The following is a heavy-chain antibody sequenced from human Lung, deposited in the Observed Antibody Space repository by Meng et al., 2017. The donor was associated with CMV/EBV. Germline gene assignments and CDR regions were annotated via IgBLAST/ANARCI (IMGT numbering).Heavy chain of an antibody. D-gene: IGHD3/OR15-3a*01. CDR3: AIFGLVGGLDAFDV. V-gene: IGHV1-24*01. CDR2: FDLEDGKT. CDR1: GYRLSELS. J-gene: IGHJ3*01. Sequence: SXXVSXXVSGYRLSELSMHWVRQAPGKGLEWMGGFDLEDGKTIYAQKFQGRVTMTEDTSTDTAYMDLSSLRSEDTAVYYCAIFGLVGGLDAFDVWVQGTMVTVSS.